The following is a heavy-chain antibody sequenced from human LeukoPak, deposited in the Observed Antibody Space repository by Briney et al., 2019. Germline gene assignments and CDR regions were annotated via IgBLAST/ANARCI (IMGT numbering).Heavy chain of an antibody. D-gene: IGHD1-14*01. J-gene: IGHJ6*03. V-gene: IGHV3-9*01. CDR2: ISWNSRSI. CDR3: AKSEGVYYYYYYMDV. CDR1: GFTFDDYA. Sequence: GGSLRLSCAASGFTFDDYAMHWVRQAPGKGLEWVSGISWNSRSIGYADSVKGRFTISRDNAKKSLYLQMNSLRAEDTALYYCAKSEGVYYYYYYMDVWGKGTTVTVSS.